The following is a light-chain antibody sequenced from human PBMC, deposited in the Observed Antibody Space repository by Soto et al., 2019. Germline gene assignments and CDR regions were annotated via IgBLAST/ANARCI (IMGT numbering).Light chain of an antibody. Sequence: QSALTQPASVSGSPGQSITISCTGTSSDVGGYNYVSWYQQHPGKAPKLMIYEVSNRPSGVSNRFSGSKSGNTASLTISGLQAEDEADHYCSSYRGSSTHVFGTGTKLTVL. CDR2: EVS. CDR3: SSYRGSSTHV. V-gene: IGLV2-14*01. J-gene: IGLJ1*01. CDR1: SSDVGGYNY.